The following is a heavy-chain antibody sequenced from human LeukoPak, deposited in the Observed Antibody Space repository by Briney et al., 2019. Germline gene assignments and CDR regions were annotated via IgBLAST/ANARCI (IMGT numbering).Heavy chain of an antibody. Sequence: GGSLRLSCAASGXTFSSYEMNWVRQAPGKGLEWVSYISSSDSSIYYADSVKGRFTISRDNAKNSLYLQMDSLRAEDTAVYYCARSGGLDVWGQGTTVTVSS. CDR1: GXTFSSYE. CDR3: ARSGGLDV. V-gene: IGHV3-48*03. J-gene: IGHJ6*02. CDR2: ISSSDSSI.